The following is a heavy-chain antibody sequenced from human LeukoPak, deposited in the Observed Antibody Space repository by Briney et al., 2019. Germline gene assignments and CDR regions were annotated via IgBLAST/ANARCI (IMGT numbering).Heavy chain of an antibody. CDR1: GYTFTSYY. J-gene: IGHJ4*02. V-gene: IGHV1-18*04. CDR2: ISAYNGNT. CDR3: ARGSRPLAAHV. D-gene: IGHD6-13*01. Sequence: ASVKVSCKASGYTFTSYYMHWVRQAPGQGLEWMGWISAYNGNTNYAQKLQGRVTMTTDTSTSTAYMELRSLRSDDAAVYYCARGSRPLAAHVWGQGTLVTVSS.